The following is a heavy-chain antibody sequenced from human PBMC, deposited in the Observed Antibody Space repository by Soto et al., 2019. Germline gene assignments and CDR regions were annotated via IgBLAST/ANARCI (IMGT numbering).Heavy chain of an antibody. D-gene: IGHD6-13*01. CDR1: GFTVSSNY. CDR3: AAPLAYSSSWYYFDY. V-gene: IGHV3-53*01. J-gene: IGHJ4*02. Sequence: GGSLRLSCAASGFTVSSNYMSWVRQAPGKGLEWVSVIYSGGSTYYADSVKGRFTISRDNSKNTLYIQMNSLRAEDTAVYYCAAPLAYSSSWYYFDYWGQGTLVTVSS. CDR2: IYSGGST.